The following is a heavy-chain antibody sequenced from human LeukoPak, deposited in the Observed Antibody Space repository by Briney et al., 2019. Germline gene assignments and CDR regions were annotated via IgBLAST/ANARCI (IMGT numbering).Heavy chain of an antibody. CDR2: IIPILGIA. V-gene: IGHV1-69*04. CDR1: GGTFSSYA. J-gene: IGHJ4*02. D-gene: IGHD3-22*01. CDR3: ARDRRYYDSSGYSPFDY. Sequence: SVKVSCKASGGTFSSYAISWVRQAPGQGLEWMGRIIPILGIANYAQKFQGRVTITADKSTSIAYMELSSLRSEDTAVYYCARDRRYYDSSGYSPFDYWGQGTLVTVSS.